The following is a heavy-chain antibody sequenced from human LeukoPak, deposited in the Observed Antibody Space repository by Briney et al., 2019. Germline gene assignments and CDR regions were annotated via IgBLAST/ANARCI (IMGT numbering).Heavy chain of an antibody. CDR3: ASKEWELPFDY. Sequence: PGGSLRLSCAASGFTFSNYNMHWVRQAPGKGLEWVSYITLSRSTIYYADSVKGRFTISRDNSKNTLYLQMNSLRAEDTAVYYCASKEWELPFDYWGQGTLVTVSS. CDR2: ITLSRSTI. V-gene: IGHV3-48*01. CDR1: GFTFSNYN. J-gene: IGHJ4*02. D-gene: IGHD1-26*01.